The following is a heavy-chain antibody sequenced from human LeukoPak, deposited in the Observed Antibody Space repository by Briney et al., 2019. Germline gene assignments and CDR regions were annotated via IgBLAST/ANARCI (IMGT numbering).Heavy chain of an antibody. J-gene: IGHJ3*02. CDR1: GFPFSNAW. CDR3: ARVRADAFDI. V-gene: IGHV3-11*04. CDR2: ISSSGSTI. Sequence: GGSLRLSCAASGFPFSNAWMSWVRQAPGKGLEWVSYISSSGSTIYYADSVKGRFTISRDNAKNSLYLQMNSLRAEDTAVYYCARVRADAFDIWGQGTMVTVSS.